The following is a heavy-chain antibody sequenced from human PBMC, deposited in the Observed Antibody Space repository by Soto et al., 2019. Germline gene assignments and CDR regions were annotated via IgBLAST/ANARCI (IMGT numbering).Heavy chain of an antibody. Sequence: GGSLRLSCAASGFTFSSYAMSWVRQAPGKGLEWVSAISGSGGSTYYADSVKGRFTISRDNSKNTLYLQMNSLRAEDTAVYYCANGRTRIVVVTHFDYWGQGTLVTVSS. CDR3: ANGRTRIVVVTHFDY. J-gene: IGHJ4*02. CDR2: ISGSGGST. D-gene: IGHD3-22*01. CDR1: GFTFSSYA. V-gene: IGHV3-23*01.